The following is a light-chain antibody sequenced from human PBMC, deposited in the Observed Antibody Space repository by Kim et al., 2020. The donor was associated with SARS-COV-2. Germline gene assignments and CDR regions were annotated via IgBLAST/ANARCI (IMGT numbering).Light chain of an antibody. CDR1: SGGIARNY. Sequence: GEAGTIACTRSSGGIARNYVQGYQQRPGSAPTTVIYEDSQRPSGVPDRFSGSIDSSSNSASLTISGLKTEDEADYYCQSYDSSAWVFGGGTQLTVL. CDR2: EDS. V-gene: IGLV6-57*03. CDR3: QSYDSSAWV. J-gene: IGLJ3*02.